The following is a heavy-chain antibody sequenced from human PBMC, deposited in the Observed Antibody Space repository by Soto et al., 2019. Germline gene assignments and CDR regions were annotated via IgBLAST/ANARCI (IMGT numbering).Heavy chain of an antibody. J-gene: IGHJ4*02. D-gene: IGHD3-3*01. CDR2: SHYSGST. Sequence: SQTRPHTWTVPRDSLSTFYWSGIRQYPGKGLEWIGYSHYSGSTNYNPSLKSQVIISLDTSKNQFSLKLSSVTAADTAVYFCARVRSKLFDYWRQGTLVAFSS. CDR1: RDSLSTFY. V-gene: IGHV4-59*01. CDR3: ARVRSKLFDY.